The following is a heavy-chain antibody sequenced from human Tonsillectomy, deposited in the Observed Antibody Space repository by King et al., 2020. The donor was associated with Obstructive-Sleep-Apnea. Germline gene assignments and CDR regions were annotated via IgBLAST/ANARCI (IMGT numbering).Heavy chain of an antibody. J-gene: IGHJ4*02. CDR3: ARDRSGYSYGYLVY. D-gene: IGHD5-18*01. CDR1: GGSISSSSYC. CDR2: FYYSGST. Sequence: LQLQESGPGLVEPSETLSLNCTVSGGSISSSSYCWGWIRQPPGKGLEWIGSFYYSGSTYYNPSLKSRVPISVDTSKNQFSLKLSSVTAADTAVYYCARDRSGYSYGYLVYWGQGTLVTVSS. V-gene: IGHV4-39*07.